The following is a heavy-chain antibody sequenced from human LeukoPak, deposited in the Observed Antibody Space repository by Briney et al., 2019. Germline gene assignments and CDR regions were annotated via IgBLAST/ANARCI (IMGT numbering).Heavy chain of an antibody. CDR1: GGSISSSSYY. J-gene: IGHJ4*02. CDR3: ARERRDGYKVYFDY. CDR2: VYYSGST. V-gene: IGHV4-61*01. Sequence: SETLSLTCTVSGGSISSSSYYWGWIRQPPGKGLEWIGYVYYSGSTNYNPSLKSRVTISVDTSKNQFSLRLSSVTAADTAVYSCARERRDGYKVYFDYWGQGTLVTVSS. D-gene: IGHD5-24*01.